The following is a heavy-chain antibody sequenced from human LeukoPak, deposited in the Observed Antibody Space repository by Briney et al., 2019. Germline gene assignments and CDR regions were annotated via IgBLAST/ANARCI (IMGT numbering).Heavy chain of an antibody. CDR3: AKEYSSGWYVVDN. CDR1: GFTFSSNA. Sequence: GGSLRLSCAASGFTFSSNAMSWVRQAPGKGLEWVSGISVSGGSTYHADSVKGRFTISRDNSKNTLYVQMNSLRAEDTAVYYCAKEYSSGWYVVDNWGQGTLVTVSS. D-gene: IGHD6-19*01. CDR2: ISVSGGST. J-gene: IGHJ4*02. V-gene: IGHV3-23*01.